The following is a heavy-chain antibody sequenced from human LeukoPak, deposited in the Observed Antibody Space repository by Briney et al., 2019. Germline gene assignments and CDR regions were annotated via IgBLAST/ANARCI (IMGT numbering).Heavy chain of an antibody. CDR1: GFSFSNYA. CDR3: AKSAYYDASGYYREYYFDY. V-gene: IGHV3-23*01. J-gene: IGHJ4*02. D-gene: IGHD3-22*01. Sequence: GGSLRLSCVPSGFSFSNYAMSWVRQAPGKGVEWVSSISGSGGSTHYADSVKGRFTISRDKTKNTLYMQMNSLRAEDTAVYYCAKSAYYDASGYYREYYFDYWGQGTLVTVSS. CDR2: ISGSGGST.